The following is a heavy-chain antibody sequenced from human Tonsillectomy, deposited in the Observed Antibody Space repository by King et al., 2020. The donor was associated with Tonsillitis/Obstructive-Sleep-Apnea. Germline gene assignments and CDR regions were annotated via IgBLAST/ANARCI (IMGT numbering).Heavy chain of an antibody. V-gene: IGHV3-11*05. Sequence: QLVQSGGGLVKPGGSLRLFCAASGFTFSDYYMSWIRQAPGKGLEWVSYINSSSTYSNYADSAKGRFTISRDNAKNSLYLQMNSLRAEDTAVYYCARTPVLVVYASFDYWGQGALVTVSS. CDR1: GFTFSDYY. D-gene: IGHD2-8*02. J-gene: IGHJ4*02. CDR3: ARTPVLVVYASFDY. CDR2: INSSSTYS.